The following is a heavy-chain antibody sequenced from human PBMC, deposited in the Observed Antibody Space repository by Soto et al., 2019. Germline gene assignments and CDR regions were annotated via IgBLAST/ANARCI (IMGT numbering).Heavy chain of an antibody. CDR1: GGSISSSNW. CDR2: IYHSGST. V-gene: IGHV4-4*02. D-gene: IGHD6-19*01. Sequence: QVQLQESGPGLVKPSGTLSLTCAVSGGSISSSNWWSWVRQPPGKGLEWIGEIYHSGSTNYNPSLKSRVTIXXDXSXXQFSLKLSSVTAADTAVYYCASSIDFSSGYDAFDIWGQGTMVTVSS. CDR3: ASSIDFSSGYDAFDI. J-gene: IGHJ3*02.